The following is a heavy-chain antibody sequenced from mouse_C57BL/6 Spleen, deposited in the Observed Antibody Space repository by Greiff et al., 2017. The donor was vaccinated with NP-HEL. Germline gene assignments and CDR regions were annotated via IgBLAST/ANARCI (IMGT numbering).Heavy chain of an antibody. J-gene: IGHJ4*01. CDR2: IWGDGST. V-gene: IGHV2-3*01. D-gene: IGHD4-1*01. CDR3: AKPLWDGIYYAMDY. CDR1: GFSLTSYG. Sequence: QVQLQESGPGLVAPSQSLSITCTVSGFSLTSYGVSWVRQPPGKGLEWLGVIWGDGSTNYHSALISSQSIRKDNSMSQVYLKLNSLQTDDTATYFCAKPLWDGIYYAMDYWGQGTSVTVSS.